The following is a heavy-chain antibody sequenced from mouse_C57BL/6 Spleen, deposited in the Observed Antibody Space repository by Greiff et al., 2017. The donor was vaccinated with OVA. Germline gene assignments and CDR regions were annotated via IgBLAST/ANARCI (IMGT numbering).Heavy chain of an antibody. J-gene: IGHJ1*03. V-gene: IGHV1-59*01. Sequence: QVQLQQPGAELVRPGTSVKLSCKASGYTFTSYWMHWVKQRPGQGLEWIGVFDPSDSYTNYNQKFKGKATLTVDTSSSTAYMPLCSLTSGESAVYYGARGGYYGNYGYWYFGGWGTGTTVTVSS. CDR3: ARGGYYGNYGYWYFGG. CDR1: GYTFTSYW. CDR2: FDPSDSYT. D-gene: IGHD2-1*01.